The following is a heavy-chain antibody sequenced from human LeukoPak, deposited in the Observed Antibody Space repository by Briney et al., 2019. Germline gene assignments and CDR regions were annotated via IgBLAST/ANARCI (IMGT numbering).Heavy chain of an antibody. CDR3: ARAIRNQLLTDY. J-gene: IGHJ4*02. CDR1: GYTFSSYD. CDR2: MNPNSGNT. V-gene: IGHV1-8*01. D-gene: IGHD2-2*01. Sequence: ASVKVSCNTSGYTFSSYDVIWVRLAPGQGLEWMGWMNPNSGNTGYAQKFQGRVTMTGDTSISTAYMELSSLISDDTAVYYCARAIRNQLLTDYWGQGTLVTVSS.